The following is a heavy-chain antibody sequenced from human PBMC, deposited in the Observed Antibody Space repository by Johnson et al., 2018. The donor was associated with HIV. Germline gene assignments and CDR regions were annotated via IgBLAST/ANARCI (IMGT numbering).Heavy chain of an antibody. CDR1: GFTVSSNY. D-gene: IGHD3-9*01. J-gene: IGHJ3*02. V-gene: IGHV3-66*01. Sequence: VQLVESGGGLVQPGGSLRLSCAASGFTVSSNYMSWVRQAPGKGLEWVSVIYSGGSTYYADSVKGRFTISRDNSKNTLYRQMNSLRAEDTAVYYCAKEFRLGYPPQIDAFDIWGQGTMVTVSS. CDR2: IYSGGST. CDR3: AKEFRLGYPPQIDAFDI.